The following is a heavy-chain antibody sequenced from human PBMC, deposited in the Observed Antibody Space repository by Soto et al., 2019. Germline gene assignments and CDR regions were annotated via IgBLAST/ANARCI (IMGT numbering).Heavy chain of an antibody. Sequence: GGSLRLSCAASGFTFSSYAMHWVRQAPGKGLEWVAVISYDGSNKYYADSVKGRFTISRDNSKNTLYLQMNSLRAEDTAVYYCARGLYYYDSSGYYYRDGYYYYGMDVWGQGTTVTVSS. CDR2: ISYDGSNK. V-gene: IGHV3-30-3*01. D-gene: IGHD3-22*01. CDR1: GFTFSSYA. J-gene: IGHJ6*02. CDR3: ARGLYYYDSSGYYYRDGYYYYGMDV.